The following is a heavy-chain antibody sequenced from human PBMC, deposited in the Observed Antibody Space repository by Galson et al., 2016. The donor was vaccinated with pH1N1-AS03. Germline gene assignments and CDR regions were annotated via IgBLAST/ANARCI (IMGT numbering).Heavy chain of an antibody. CDR2: VNDSGGRT. Sequence: SLRLSCAASGFTFSRSAMSWVRQVPGKGLEWVSSVNDSGGRTSYANSVKGRFTVSRDNSKNTLSLEMSSLRVEDTAEYCCVAGDSGTDLFDVWGLGTMVIVSS. V-gene: IGHV3-23*01. CDR1: GFTFSRSA. CDR3: VAGDSGTDLFDV. J-gene: IGHJ3*01. D-gene: IGHD3-10*01.